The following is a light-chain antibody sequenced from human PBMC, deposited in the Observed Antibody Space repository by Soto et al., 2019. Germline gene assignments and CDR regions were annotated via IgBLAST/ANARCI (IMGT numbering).Light chain of an antibody. CDR2: DVS. CDR1: SSDVGDYKY. J-gene: IGLJ2*01. V-gene: IGLV2-14*03. Sequence: QSALTQPASVSVAPGQSITISCTGTSSDVGDYKYVSWYQQHPGKAPKLMIYDVSNRPSGVSDRFSGSKSANTASLTISGLQAEDEADYYCSSYSTSGTLVIFGGGTKVTVL. CDR3: SSYSTSGTLVI.